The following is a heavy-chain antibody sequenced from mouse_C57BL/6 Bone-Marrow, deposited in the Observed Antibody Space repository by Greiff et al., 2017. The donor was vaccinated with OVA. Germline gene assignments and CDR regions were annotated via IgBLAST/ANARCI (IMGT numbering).Heavy chain of an antibody. CDR3: ARDYLNWYFDV. D-gene: IGHD5-5*01. CDR2: IYWDDDK. CDR1: GFSLSTSGMG. Sequence: QVTLKECGPGILQSSQTLSLTCSFSGFSLSTSGMGVSWIRQPSGKGLEWLAHIYWDDDKRYNPSLKSRLTISKDTSRNQVFLKITSVDTADTATYYCARDYLNWYFDVWGTGTTVTVSS. J-gene: IGHJ1*03. V-gene: IGHV8-12*01.